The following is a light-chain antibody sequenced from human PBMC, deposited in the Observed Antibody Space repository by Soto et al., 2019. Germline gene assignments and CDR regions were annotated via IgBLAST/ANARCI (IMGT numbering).Light chain of an antibody. J-gene: IGKJ1*01. Sequence: DIQMTQSPPSLSASVGDRVTITCRASQSISSYLNWYQQKPGKAPKLLIYAASSLQSGVPSRFSGGGYGTDFTLTISSLQAEDFATYYCQQSSSAPRTFGQGTRVEIK. V-gene: IGKV1-39*01. CDR3: QQSSSAPRT. CDR2: AAS. CDR1: QSISSY.